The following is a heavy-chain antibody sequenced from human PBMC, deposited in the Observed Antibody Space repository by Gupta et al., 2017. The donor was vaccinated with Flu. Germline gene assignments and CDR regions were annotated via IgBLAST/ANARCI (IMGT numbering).Heavy chain of an antibody. V-gene: IGHV1-58*01. CDR1: GCTPIHSA. CDR3: AASAGTVGSFDC. D-gene: IGHD1-14*01. Sequence: QMQAVQYGPEVRKPGTSVKVSCRTSGCTPIHSAVQWVRQARGQHLEWVGWIVVGNGKTNYARDFEGRVSISRDMSTSTVYMELGSLKSEDTAVYYCAASAGTVGSFDCWGQGTLVTVSS. CDR2: IVVGNGKT. J-gene: IGHJ4*02.